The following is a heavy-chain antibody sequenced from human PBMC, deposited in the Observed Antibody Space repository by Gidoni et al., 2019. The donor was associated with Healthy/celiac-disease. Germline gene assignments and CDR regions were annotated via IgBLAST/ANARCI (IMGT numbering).Heavy chain of an antibody. D-gene: IGHD5-18*01. CDR3: AKDRQLWLRGEFDY. V-gene: IGHV3-23*01. CDR2: ISGSGGST. J-gene: IGHJ4*02. Sequence: EVQLLESGGGLVQPGGSMRLACDATGVTFSSYAMSWVRQAPGKGLEWLSAISGSGGSTYYADSVKRRFTISRDNSKNTLYLQMNSLRAEDTAVYYCAKDRQLWLRGEFDYWGQGTLVTVSS. CDR1: GVTFSSYA.